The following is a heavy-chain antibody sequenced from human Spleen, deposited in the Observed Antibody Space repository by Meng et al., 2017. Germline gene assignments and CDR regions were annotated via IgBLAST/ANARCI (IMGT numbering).Heavy chain of an antibody. V-gene: IGHV4-34*01. J-gene: IGHJ5*02. CDR2: INHSGST. CDR1: GGSFSGYY. D-gene: IGHD7-27*01. Sequence: QVQLQQWGAGRLKPSETLSLPCAVYGGSFSGYYWSWIRQPPGKGLEWIGEINHSGSTNYNPSLKSRVTISVDTSKNQFSLKLSSVTAADTAVYYCARPGGELGIHNWFDPWGQGTLVTVSS. CDR3: ARPGGELGIHNWFDP.